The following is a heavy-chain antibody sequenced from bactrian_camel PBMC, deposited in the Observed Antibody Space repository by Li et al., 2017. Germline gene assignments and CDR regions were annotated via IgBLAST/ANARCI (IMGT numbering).Heavy chain of an antibody. CDR2: IYTGGGST. V-gene: IGHV3S40*01. CDR1: GCTLSNHC. J-gene: IGHJ4*01. Sequence: VQLVESGGGSVQAGGSLRLSCEVSGCTLSNHCMGWFRQAPGKERERVTIIYTGGGSTNYADSVQGRFTISQDDAKNTVYLQMNSLKPEDTAKYYCAANLGTDYAVPRCSSLLEYGYWGQGTQVTVS. D-gene: IGHD4*01. CDR3: AANLGTDYAVPRCSSLLEYGY.